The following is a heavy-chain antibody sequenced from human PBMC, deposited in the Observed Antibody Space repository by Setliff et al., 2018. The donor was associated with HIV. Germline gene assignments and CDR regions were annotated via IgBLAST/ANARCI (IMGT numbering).Heavy chain of an antibody. CDR3: ARGVLITFGYQNWFDT. Sequence: ASVKVSCKASGYSFTSYGINWVRQAPGQGLEWMGWISPYNGNTDYAQNFQGRVTMTTDTSTSTVYMELRSLISDDTAVYYCARGVLITFGYQNWFDTWGQGTLVTVSS. CDR2: ISPYNGNT. V-gene: IGHV1-18*01. J-gene: IGHJ5*02. CDR1: GYSFTSYG. D-gene: IGHD3-16*01.